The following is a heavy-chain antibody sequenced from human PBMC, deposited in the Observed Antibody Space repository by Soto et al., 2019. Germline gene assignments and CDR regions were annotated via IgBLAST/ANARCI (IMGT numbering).Heavy chain of an antibody. CDR1: GFTFSSYA. V-gene: IGHV3-23*01. J-gene: IGHJ4*02. CDR3: AKDQGYSSGWSKYYFDY. CDR2: ISGSGGST. Sequence: EVQLLESGGGLGQPGGSLRLSCAASGFTFSSYAMSWVRQAPGKGLEWVSAISGSGGSTYYADSVKGRFTISRDNSKNTLYLQMNSLRAEDTAVYYCAKDQGYSSGWSKYYFDYWGQGTLVTVSS. D-gene: IGHD6-19*01.